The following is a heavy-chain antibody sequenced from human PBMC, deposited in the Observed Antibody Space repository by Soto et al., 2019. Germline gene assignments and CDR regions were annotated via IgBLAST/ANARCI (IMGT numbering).Heavy chain of an antibody. V-gene: IGHV3-33*01. CDR2: IWYDGSNK. D-gene: IGHD6-19*01. CDR1: GFTFSSYG. J-gene: IGHJ4*02. CDR3: ASEFGAVAGHPRAYFDY. Sequence: PGGSLRLSCAASGFTFSSYGMHWVRQAPGKGLEWVAVIWYDGSNKNYADSAKVRFTISRANSKNTLYFQLNSLRAEDAAVYYFASEFGAVAGHPRAYFDYWGQGTLVTVSS.